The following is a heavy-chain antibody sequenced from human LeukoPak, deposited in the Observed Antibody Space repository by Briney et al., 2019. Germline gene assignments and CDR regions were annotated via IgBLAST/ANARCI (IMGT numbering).Heavy chain of an antibody. CDR1: GYTFTSYY. D-gene: IGHD4-17*01. CDR3: ARDVRSKGYFDL. Sequence: GASVKVSCKASGYTFTSYYMHWVRQAPGQGLEWMGIINPSGGSTSYAQKFQGRVTMTRDVSTSTVYMELSSLRSEDTAVYYCARDVRSKGYFDLWGRGTLVTVSS. V-gene: IGHV1-46*01. J-gene: IGHJ2*01. CDR2: INPSGGST.